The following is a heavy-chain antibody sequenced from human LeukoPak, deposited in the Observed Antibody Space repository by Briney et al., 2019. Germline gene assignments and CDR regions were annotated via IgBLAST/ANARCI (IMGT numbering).Heavy chain of an antibody. CDR3: ASTPLYSSSSDWFDP. CDR2: IYYSGST. V-gene: IGHV4-39*07. Sequence: SETLSLTCTVSGGSITNGYYWGWIRQPPGKGLEWIGIIYYSGSTYYSPSLKSRVTISVDTSKNQFSLQLSSVTAADTAVYYCASTPLYSSSSDWFDPWGQGTLVTVSS. CDR1: GGSITNGYY. D-gene: IGHD6-6*01. J-gene: IGHJ5*02.